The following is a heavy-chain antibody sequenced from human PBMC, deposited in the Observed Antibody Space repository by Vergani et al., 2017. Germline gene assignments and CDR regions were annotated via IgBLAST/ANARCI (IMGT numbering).Heavy chain of an antibody. Sequence: EVQLVESGGGVVRPGGSLRLSCAASGFTFDDYGMSWVRQAPGKGLEWVGRIKSKTDGGTTDYAAPVKGRFTISRDNAKNSLYLQMNSLRAEDTAVDYCARALKGMIQLWKGRGLNWFDPWGQGTLVTVSS. V-gene: IGHV3-15*01. J-gene: IGHJ5*02. CDR2: IKSKTDGGTT. CDR3: ARALKGMIQLWKGRGLNWFDP. CDR1: GFTFDDYG. D-gene: IGHD5-18*01.